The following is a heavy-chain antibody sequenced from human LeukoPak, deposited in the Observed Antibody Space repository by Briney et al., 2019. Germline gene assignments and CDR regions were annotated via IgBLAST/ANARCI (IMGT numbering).Heavy chain of an antibody. Sequence: PGGSLRPSCAAPGFIFTRYEMNWVRQAPGKGLGWVSYISSSGSTIYYADSVKGRFTISRDNAKNSLYLQMNSLRAEDTAVYYCARASSGAKVYWGQGTLVTVSS. CDR1: GFIFTRYE. D-gene: IGHD4-17*01. CDR2: ISSSGSTI. J-gene: IGHJ4*02. V-gene: IGHV3-48*03. CDR3: ARASSGAKVY.